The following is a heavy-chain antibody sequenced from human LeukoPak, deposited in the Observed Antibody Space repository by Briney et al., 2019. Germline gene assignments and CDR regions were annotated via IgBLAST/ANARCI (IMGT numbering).Heavy chain of an antibody. CDR1: GGSFSGYY. CDR2: INHSGST. V-gene: IGHV4-34*01. D-gene: IGHD3-16*01. Sequence: PSETLSLTCAVYGGSFSGYYWSWIRQPPGKGLEWIGEINHSGSTNYSPSLKSRVTISVDTSKNQFSLKLSSVTAADTAVYYCARGAWGIFDPWGQGTLVTVSS. CDR3: ARGAWGIFDP. J-gene: IGHJ5*02.